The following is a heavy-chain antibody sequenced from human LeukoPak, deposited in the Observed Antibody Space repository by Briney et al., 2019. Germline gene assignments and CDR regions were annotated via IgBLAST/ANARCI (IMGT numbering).Heavy chain of an antibody. V-gene: IGHV1-18*01. CDR3: ARWEASYDFWSGYYSPLGEIRRMDV. CDR2: ISAYNGNT. Sequence: GASVKVSCKASGYTFTSYGISWVRQAPGQGLEWMGWISAYNGNTNYAQKLQGRVTMTTDTSTSTAYMELRSLRSDDTAVYYCARWEASYDFWSGYYSPLGEIRRMDVWGQGTTVTVSS. D-gene: IGHD3-3*01. CDR1: GYTFTSYG. J-gene: IGHJ6*02.